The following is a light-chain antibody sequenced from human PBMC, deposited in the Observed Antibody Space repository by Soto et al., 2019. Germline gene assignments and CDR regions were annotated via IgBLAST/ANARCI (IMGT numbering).Light chain of an antibody. J-gene: IGKJ4*01. CDR3: QQRSNWPLT. Sequence: EIVLTQSPATLSLSPGERATLSCRASQSVSSNLAWYQQKPGQAPRLLIYDASNRATGIPARFSGSGSGTDFTLTISSLGPEDFAVYYCQQRSNWPLTCGGGPKVEIK. V-gene: IGKV3-11*01. CDR1: QSVSSN. CDR2: DAS.